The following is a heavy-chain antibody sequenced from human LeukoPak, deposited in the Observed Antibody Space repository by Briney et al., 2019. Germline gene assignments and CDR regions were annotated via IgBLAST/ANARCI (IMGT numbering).Heavy chain of an antibody. J-gene: IGHJ3*02. CDR1: GFTFGDYA. Sequence: GGSLRLSCTASGFTFGDYAMSWVRQAPGKGLEWVGFIRSKAYGGTTEYAASVKGRFTISRDDSKSIAYLQMNSLKTEDTAVYYCTRGVTTTELGMGVRAFDIWGQGTMVTVSS. CDR3: TRGVTTTELGMGVRAFDI. D-gene: IGHD7-27*01. V-gene: IGHV3-49*04. CDR2: IRSKAYGGTT.